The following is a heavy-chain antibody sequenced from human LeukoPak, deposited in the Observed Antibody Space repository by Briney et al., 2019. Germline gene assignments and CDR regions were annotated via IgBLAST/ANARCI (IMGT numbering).Heavy chain of an antibody. D-gene: IGHD4-17*01. CDR3: ARGGYGDYYTRPY. J-gene: IGHJ4*02. CDR1: RFTFSTYA. Sequence: GGSLRLSCAASRFTFSTYAMHWVRQAPGKGLEWVAVISYDGGNKYYAEFVKGRFTISRDNFKNTLYLQMNSLGAEDTAIYYCARGGYGDYYTRPYWGQGTLVTVSS. V-gene: IGHV3-30-3*01. CDR2: ISYDGGNK.